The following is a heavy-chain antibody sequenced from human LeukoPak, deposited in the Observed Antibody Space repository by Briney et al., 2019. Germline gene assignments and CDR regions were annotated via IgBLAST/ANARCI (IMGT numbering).Heavy chain of an antibody. CDR2: IYSGGST. D-gene: IGHD3-10*01. V-gene: IGHV3-53*01. Sequence: GGSLRLSCAASGFTVSSNYMSWVRQAPGKGLEWVSVIYSGGSTYYADPVKGRFTISRDNSKNTLYLQMNSLRAEDTAVYYCARDNPAYYYGSGKRGNAFDIWGQGTMVTVSS. J-gene: IGHJ3*02. CDR3: ARDNPAYYYGSGKRGNAFDI. CDR1: GFTVSSNY.